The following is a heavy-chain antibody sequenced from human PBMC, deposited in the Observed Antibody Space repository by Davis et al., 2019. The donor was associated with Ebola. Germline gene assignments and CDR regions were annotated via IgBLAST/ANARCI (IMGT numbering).Heavy chain of an antibody. CDR3: ARDIGVAVPGVMKDAFDI. D-gene: IGHD2-2*01. V-gene: IGHV1-18*01. CDR2: VSGNNGKT. J-gene: IGHJ3*02. CDR1: GYSFSHYS. Sequence: SVKVSCKASGYSFSHYSFSWVRQAPGQGLEWMGWVSGNNGKTNYAQKFQGRITMTTDTSTSTAYMELRSLTSDDTAIYYCARDIGVAVPGVMKDAFDIWGQGTMVTVSS.